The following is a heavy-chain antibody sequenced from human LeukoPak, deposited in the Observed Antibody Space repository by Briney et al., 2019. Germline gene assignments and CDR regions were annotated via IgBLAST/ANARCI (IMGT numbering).Heavy chain of an antibody. D-gene: IGHD4-17*01. V-gene: IGHV4-59*01. J-gene: IGHJ6*02. CDR3: ARVSYGDYPTDYYYGMDV. CDR2: VYYTGST. CDR1: GGSISNYY. Sequence: SETLSLTCPVSGGSISNYYYWTWIRQPPGKGLEWIGYVYYTGSTNFNPSLKSRVTMSLDTSRNQFSLKLTSLTAADTAVYYCARVSYGDYPTDYYYGMDVWGQGTTVTVSS.